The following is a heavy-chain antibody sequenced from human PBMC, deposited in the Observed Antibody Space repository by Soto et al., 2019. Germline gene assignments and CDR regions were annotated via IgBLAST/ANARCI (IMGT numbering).Heavy chain of an antibody. CDR1: GFTFSSYG. Sequence: QVQLVESGGGVVQPGRSLRLSCAASGFTFSSYGMHWVRQAPGKGLEWVAVIWYDGSNKYYADSVKGRFTISRDNSKNTLYLQMNSLRAEDTAVYYCAGDQPYYYGAGSPDYWGQGTLVTVSS. J-gene: IGHJ4*02. D-gene: IGHD3-10*01. V-gene: IGHV3-33*01. CDR3: AGDQPYYYGAGSPDY. CDR2: IWYDGSNK.